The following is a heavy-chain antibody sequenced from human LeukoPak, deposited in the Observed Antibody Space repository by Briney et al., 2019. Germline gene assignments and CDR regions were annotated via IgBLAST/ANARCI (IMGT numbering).Heavy chain of an antibody. CDR1: GFTFSSYS. J-gene: IGHJ4*02. V-gene: IGHV3-21*01. CDR2: ISISSSYI. CDR3: AVPRGSDGPYYFDY. D-gene: IGHD3-16*01. Sequence: PGGSLRLSCAASGFTFSSYSMNWVRQAPGKGLEWVSSISISSSYICYADSVKGRFTISRDNSKNSPYLQMNRLRAEDTAVYYGAVPRGSDGPYYFDYWGQGTLVTVSS.